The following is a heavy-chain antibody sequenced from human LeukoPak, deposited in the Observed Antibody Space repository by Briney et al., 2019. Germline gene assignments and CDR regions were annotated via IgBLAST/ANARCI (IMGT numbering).Heavy chain of an antibody. CDR2: ISSDETNI. CDR1: GFTFSDYA. D-gene: IGHD2-15*01. Sequence: GGSLRLSCAASGFTFSDYAMSWVRQTPGKGLEWVAVISSDETNIRYGDSVRGRFTVSRDNAKNTVYLQMNSLGADDTAVYYCAKDPYRVVFATGNYLDPWGQGTLVTVSS. V-gene: IGHV3-30*18. J-gene: IGHJ5*02. CDR3: AKDPYRVVFATGNYLDP.